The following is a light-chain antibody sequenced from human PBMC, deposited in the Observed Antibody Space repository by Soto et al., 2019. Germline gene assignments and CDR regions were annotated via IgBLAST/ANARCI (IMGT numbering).Light chain of an antibody. J-gene: IGLJ2*01. CDR3: SSYTTSNTVDL. CDR1: SSDIGGYNY. CDR2: DVS. Sequence: QSALARPASVSGSPGQSITISCTGTSSDIGGYNYVSWYQQHPGKAPKLIIFDVSNRPSGVSNRFSGSKSGNTASLTISGLQAEDGADYYCSSYTTSNTVDLFGGGTKVTVL. V-gene: IGLV2-14*01.